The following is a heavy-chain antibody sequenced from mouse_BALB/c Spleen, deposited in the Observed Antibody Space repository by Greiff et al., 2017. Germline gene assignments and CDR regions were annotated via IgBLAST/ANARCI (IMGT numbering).Heavy chain of an antibody. CDR3: ARPYYDYYAMDY. CDR2: ISSGGSYT. V-gene: IGHV5-9-1*01. J-gene: IGHJ4*01. CDR1: GFTFSSYA. D-gene: IGHD2-10*01. Sequence: EVMLVESGGGLVKPGGSLKLSCAASGFTFSSYAMSWVRQTPEKRLEWVATISSGGSYTYYPDSVKGRFTISRDNAKNTLYLQMSSLRSEDTAMYYCARPYYDYYAMDYWGQGTSVTVSS.